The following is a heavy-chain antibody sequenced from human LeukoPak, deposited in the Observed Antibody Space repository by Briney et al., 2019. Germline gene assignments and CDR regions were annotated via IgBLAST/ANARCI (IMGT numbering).Heavy chain of an antibody. CDR3: ARHRSSSCQWDY. V-gene: IGHV4-59*08. Sequence: TPSETLSLTCTVSGGSISSYYWSWIRQPPGKGLQWIGYIYYSGSTNYNPSLKSRVTISVDTSKNQFSLKLSSVTAADTAVYYYARHRSSSCQWDYWGQGSLVTVSS. D-gene: IGHD6-13*01. CDR2: IYYSGST. CDR1: GGSISSYY. J-gene: IGHJ4*02.